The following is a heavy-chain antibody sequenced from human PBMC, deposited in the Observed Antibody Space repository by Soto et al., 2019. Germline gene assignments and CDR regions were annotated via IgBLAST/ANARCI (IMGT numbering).Heavy chain of an antibody. D-gene: IGHD3-22*01. CDR1: GGSISSYY. V-gene: IGHV4-59*01. Sequence: SETLSLTCTVSGGSISSYYWSWIRQPPGKGLEWIGYIYYSGSTNYNPSLKSRVTISIDTSKTQVSLKLSSVTAADTAVYYCARGHLYYDSGGYVDAFDIWGQETTVTVSS. J-gene: IGHJ3*02. CDR2: IYYSGST. CDR3: ARGHLYYDSGGYVDAFDI.